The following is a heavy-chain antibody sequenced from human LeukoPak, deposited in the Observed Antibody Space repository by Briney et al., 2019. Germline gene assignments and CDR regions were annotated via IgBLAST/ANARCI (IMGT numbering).Heavy chain of an antibody. CDR1: GGSISSYY. CDR2: IYYSGST. Sequence: SETLSLTCTVSGGSISSYYWSWIRQPPGKGLEWIGYIYYSGSTNYNPPLKSRVTISVDTSKNQFSLKLSSVTAADTAVYYCATRLSSSSPFDYWGQGTLVTVSS. V-gene: IGHV4-59*08. CDR3: ATRLSSSSPFDY. D-gene: IGHD6-6*01. J-gene: IGHJ4*02.